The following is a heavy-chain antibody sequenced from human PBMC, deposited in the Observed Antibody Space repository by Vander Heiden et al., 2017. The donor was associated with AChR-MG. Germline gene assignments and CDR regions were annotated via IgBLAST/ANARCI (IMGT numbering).Heavy chain of an antibody. CDR3: AGYYSSSWADYYYYGMDV. V-gene: IGHV4-39*01. CDR1: GGSISSSSYY. D-gene: IGHD6-13*01. J-gene: IGHJ6*02. Sequence: QLQLQASGPGLVKPSETLSLTCTVSGGSISSSSYYWGWIRQPPGKGLEWIGSIYYSGSTYYNPSLKSRVTISVDTSKNQFSLKLSSVTAADTAVYYCAGYYSSSWADYYYYGMDVWGQGTTVTVSS. CDR2: IYYSGST.